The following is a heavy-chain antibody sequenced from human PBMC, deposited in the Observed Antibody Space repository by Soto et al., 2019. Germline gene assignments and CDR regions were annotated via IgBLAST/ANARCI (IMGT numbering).Heavy chain of an antibody. D-gene: IGHD4-4*01. CDR1: GGTFSSYT. CDR3: ARTVMVSYSNYALAFDY. V-gene: IGHV1-69*02. J-gene: IGHJ4*02. CDR2: IIPILGIA. Sequence: QVQLVQSGAEVKKPGSSVKVSCKASGGTFSSYTISWVRQAPGQGLEWLGRIIPILGIANYAQKFQGRVTITADKSTSTAYMELCILRSEDTAVYHCARTVMVSYSNYALAFDYWGQGTLVTVSS.